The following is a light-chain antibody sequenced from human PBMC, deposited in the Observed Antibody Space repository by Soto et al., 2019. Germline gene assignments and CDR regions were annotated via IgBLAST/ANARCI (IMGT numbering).Light chain of an antibody. V-gene: IGKV3-20*01. J-gene: IGKJ1*01. Sequence: EIRLTQSPATLYLSPGERATLSCRASQSVSSSYLAWYQQKPGQAPRLLIYGASSRATGIPDRFSGSGSGTDFTLTISRLEPEDFAVYYCQQYGSSPQPFGQGGKVDIK. CDR3: QQYGSSPQP. CDR2: GAS. CDR1: QSVSSSY.